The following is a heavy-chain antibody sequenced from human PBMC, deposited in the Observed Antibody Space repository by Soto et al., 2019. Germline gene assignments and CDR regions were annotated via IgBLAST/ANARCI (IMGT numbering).Heavy chain of an antibody. J-gene: IGHJ4*02. CDR1: GGSISSGGYY. Sequence: SETLSLTCTVSGGSISSGGYYLSWIRQHPGKGLEWIGYIYYSGSTYYNPSLKSRVTISVDTSKNQFSLKLSSVTAADTAVYYCARASSTVTTLYYFDYWGQGTLVTVSS. CDR2: IYYSGST. V-gene: IGHV4-31*03. CDR3: ARASSTVTTLYYFDY. D-gene: IGHD4-17*01.